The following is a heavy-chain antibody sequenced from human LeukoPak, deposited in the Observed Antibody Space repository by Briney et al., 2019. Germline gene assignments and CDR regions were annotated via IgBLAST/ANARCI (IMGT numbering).Heavy chain of an antibody. V-gene: IGHV4-39*01. Sequence: SETLSLTCTVSGSSISSSSYYWGWIRQPPGKGLEWIGSIYYSGSTYYNPSLKSRVTISVDTSKNQFSLKLSSVTAADTAVYYCAKRLDRRDGYKIFDYWGQGTLVTVSS. CDR2: IYYSGST. J-gene: IGHJ4*02. CDR3: AKRLDRRDGYKIFDY. D-gene: IGHD5-24*01. CDR1: GSSISSSSYY.